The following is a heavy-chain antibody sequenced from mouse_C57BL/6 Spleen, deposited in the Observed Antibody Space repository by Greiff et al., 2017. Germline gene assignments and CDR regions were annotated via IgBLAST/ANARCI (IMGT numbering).Heavy chain of an antibody. CDR3: ARRVTEGYFDV. CDR2: IYPGDGDT. Sequence: QVQLKQSGAELVKPGASVKISCKASGYAFSSYWMNWVKQRPGTGLGWIGQIYPGDGDTNYNGKFKGKATLTADKSSSTAYMQLSSLTSEDSAVYFCARRVTEGYFDVWGTGTTVTVSS. D-gene: IGHD2-2*01. V-gene: IGHV1-80*01. CDR1: GYAFSSYW. J-gene: IGHJ1*03.